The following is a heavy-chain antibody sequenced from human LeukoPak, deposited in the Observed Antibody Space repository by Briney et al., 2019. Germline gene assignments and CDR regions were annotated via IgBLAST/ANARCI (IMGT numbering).Heavy chain of an antibody. J-gene: IGHJ4*02. V-gene: IGHV3-23*01. CDR2: ISGSGGST. CDR3: AKNKRTSAYDSIDY. D-gene: IGHD3-22*01. CDR1: GFTFSSCA. Sequence: RGSLRLSCAASGFTFSSCAMSWVRQAPGKGLEWISAISGSGGSTYYADSMKGRFTISRDDSKNTLYLQMNSLRADDTAVYYCAKNKRTSAYDSIDYWGQGTLVTASS.